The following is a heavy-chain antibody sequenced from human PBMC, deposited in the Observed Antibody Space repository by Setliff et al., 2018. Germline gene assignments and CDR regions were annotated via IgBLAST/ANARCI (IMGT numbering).Heavy chain of an antibody. CDR2: INHSGST. D-gene: IGHD3-22*01. V-gene: IGHV4-34*01. CDR1: GGSFSTYY. CDR3: ASPRLSYYDNGAFPSDAFDL. Sequence: SETLSLTCAVYGGSFSTYYWNWIRQPPGKGLEWIWEINHSGSTNYNPSLKSRVTISVDTSKNQFSLKLRSVTAADTAVYYCASPRLSYYDNGAFPSDAFDLWGQGTMVT. J-gene: IGHJ3*01.